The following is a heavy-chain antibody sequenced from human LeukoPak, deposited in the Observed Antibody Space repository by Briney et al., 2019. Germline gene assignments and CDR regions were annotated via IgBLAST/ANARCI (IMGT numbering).Heavy chain of an antibody. J-gene: IGHJ4*02. CDR3: ARDWPSYYDFWSGYYTGSYFDY. CDR1: GFTFSSYW. V-gene: IGHV3-7*01. Sequence: GGSLRLSCAASGFTFSSYWMSWVRQAPGKGLEWVANIKQDGSEKYYVDSVKGRFTTSRDNAKNSLYLQMNSLRAEDTAVYYCARDWPSYYDFWSGYYTGSYFDYWGQGTLVTVSS. D-gene: IGHD3-3*01. CDR2: IKQDGSEK.